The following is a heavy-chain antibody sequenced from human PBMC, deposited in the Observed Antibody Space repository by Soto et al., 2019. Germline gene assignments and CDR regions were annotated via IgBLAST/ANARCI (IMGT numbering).Heavy chain of an antibody. Sequence: SETLSLTCTVSGGSISSYYWSWIRQPPGKVLEWIGYIYYSGSTNYNPSLKSRVTISADTSKNQFSLKLNSVTAADTAVYSCARGGAYWGGDCAPHYLDYWGHGTLVTVSS. CDR1: GGSISSYY. CDR2: IYYSGST. CDR3: ARGGAYWGGDCAPHYLDY. V-gene: IGHV4-59*01. J-gene: IGHJ4*01. D-gene: IGHD2-21*02.